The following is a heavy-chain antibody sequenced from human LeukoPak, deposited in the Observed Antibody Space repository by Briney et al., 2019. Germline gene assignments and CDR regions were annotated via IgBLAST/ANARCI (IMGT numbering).Heavy chain of an antibody. V-gene: IGHV3-66*01. J-gene: IGHJ4*02. CDR1: GFTVSSNY. Sequence: GGSLRLSCAASGFTVSSNYMSWVRQAPGKGLERVSVIYSGGSTYYADSVKGRFTISRDNSKNTLYLQMNSLRAEDTAVYYCARGGDFSSSWYVSYYWGQGTLVTVSS. CDR2: IYSGGST. CDR3: ARGGDFSSSWYVSYY. D-gene: IGHD6-13*01.